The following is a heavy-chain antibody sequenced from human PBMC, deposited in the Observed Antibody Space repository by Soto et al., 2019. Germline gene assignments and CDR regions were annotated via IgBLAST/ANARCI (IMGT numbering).Heavy chain of an antibody. Sequence: EVQLEESGGALVQPGRSLRLSCAASGFTFDDYAMQWVRQVLGKGLEWVSSISWNSGNIGYADSVKGRFTTSRDNAKNSLFLYMNSLGPEDTALYCCVRSKGRYSYGAPFDYWGQGTLVTVSS. D-gene: IGHD2-15*01. J-gene: IGHJ4*02. CDR3: VRSKGRYSYGAPFDY. CDR2: ISWNSGNI. CDR1: GFTFDDYA. V-gene: IGHV3-9*01.